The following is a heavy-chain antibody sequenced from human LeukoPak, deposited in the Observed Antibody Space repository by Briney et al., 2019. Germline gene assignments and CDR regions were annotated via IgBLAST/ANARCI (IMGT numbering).Heavy chain of an antibody. Sequence: TGGSLRLSCAASGFNFSTYWMTWVRQVPGKGLEWVANIKEDGSEIYYVDAVKGRFSISSDNAKTSLYLQMNNLSVADTAVYYCVTDQTGRHPYFFDYWGQGTLVTVSS. CDR3: VTDQTGRHPYFFDY. CDR1: GFNFSTYW. J-gene: IGHJ4*02. V-gene: IGHV3-7*01. D-gene: IGHD3-10*01. CDR2: IKEDGSEI.